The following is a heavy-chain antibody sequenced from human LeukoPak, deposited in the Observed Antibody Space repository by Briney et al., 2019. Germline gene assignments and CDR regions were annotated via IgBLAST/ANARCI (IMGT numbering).Heavy chain of an antibody. CDR3: TRRGSRLMVPEGFDI. Sequence: GGSLRLSCAASGFTFSSYSMNWVRQASGKGLEWVGRIRSKANSYATAYAASVKGRFTISRDDSKNTAYLQMNSLKTEDTAVYYCTRRGSRLMVPEGFDIWGQGTMVTVSS. CDR2: IRSKANSYAT. V-gene: IGHV3-73*01. CDR1: GFTFSSYS. D-gene: IGHD3-16*01. J-gene: IGHJ3*02.